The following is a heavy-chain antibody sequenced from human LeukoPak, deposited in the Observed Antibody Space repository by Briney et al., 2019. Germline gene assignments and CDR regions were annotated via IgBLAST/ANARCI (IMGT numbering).Heavy chain of an antibody. Sequence: SETLSLTCAVYGGSFSGYYWSWIRQPPGKGLEWIGEINHSGSTNYNPSLKSRVTISVDTSKNQFSLKLSSVTAADTAVYYCARATGTTFLNWFDPWGQGTLVTVSS. CDR3: ARATGTTFLNWFDP. CDR1: GGSFSGYY. CDR2: INHSGST. J-gene: IGHJ5*02. D-gene: IGHD1-7*01. V-gene: IGHV4-34*01.